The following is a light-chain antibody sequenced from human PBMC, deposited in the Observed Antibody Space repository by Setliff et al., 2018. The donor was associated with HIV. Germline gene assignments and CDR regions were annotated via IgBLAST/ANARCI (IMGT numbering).Light chain of an antibody. J-gene: IGLJ1*01. CDR1: SGDIGGYNY. CDR3: NSYTHSNSFV. CDR2: EIT. V-gene: IGLV2-8*01. Sequence: QSALAQPPSASGSPGQSVTISCTGTSGDIGGYNYVSWYQQHPGKAPKLLIYEITKRPSGVPDRFSGSKSGNTASLTVSGLQAEDEGDYYCNSYTHSNSFVFGTGTKGTVL.